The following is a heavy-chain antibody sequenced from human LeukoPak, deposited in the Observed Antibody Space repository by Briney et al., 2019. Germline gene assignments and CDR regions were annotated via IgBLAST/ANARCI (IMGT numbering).Heavy chain of an antibody. D-gene: IGHD1-26*01. V-gene: IGHV3-11*03. CDR1: GFTFSDYY. J-gene: IGHJ4*02. CDR3: ARSGSYYNLDYFDY. CDR2: ISGSSSYT. Sequence: GGSLRLSCAAPGFTFSDYYMNWIRQAPGKGLEWVSYISGSSSYTKYADSVKGRFTISRDNAKKSLYLQINSLRVEDTAVYYCARSGSYYNLDYFDYWGQGTLVTVSS.